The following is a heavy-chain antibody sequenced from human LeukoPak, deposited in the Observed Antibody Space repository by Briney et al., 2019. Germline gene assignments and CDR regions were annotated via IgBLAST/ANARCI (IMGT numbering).Heavy chain of an antibody. V-gene: IGHV3-15*01. CDR3: AKDWRWQQDTYGMNV. J-gene: IGHJ6*02. CDR1: GFTFSNAW. D-gene: IGHD5-24*01. CDR2: IKSKTDGGTT. Sequence: GGSLRLSCAASGFTFSNAWMSWVRQAPWKGLEWVGRIKSKTDGGTTDYAAPVKGRFTISRDDSKNTLYLQMNSLRAEDTAVYYCAKDWRWQQDTYGMNVWGQGTTVTVSS.